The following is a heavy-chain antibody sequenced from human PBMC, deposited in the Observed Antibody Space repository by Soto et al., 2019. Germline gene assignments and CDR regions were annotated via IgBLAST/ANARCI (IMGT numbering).Heavy chain of an antibody. CDR3: AKRRGAGGHFDY. V-gene: IGHV3-23*01. CDR2: VSIGGST. J-gene: IGHJ4*02. CDR1: GFTFSSYA. D-gene: IGHD2-15*01. Sequence: DVQLLESGGGLVQPEGSLRLSCAASGFTFSSYAMGWVRQGPGKGLEWVAVVSIGGSTHYADSVGGRFTISRDNSKNTLSLQMNSLADEETAVYFCAKRRGAGGHFDYWGQGALVTVSS.